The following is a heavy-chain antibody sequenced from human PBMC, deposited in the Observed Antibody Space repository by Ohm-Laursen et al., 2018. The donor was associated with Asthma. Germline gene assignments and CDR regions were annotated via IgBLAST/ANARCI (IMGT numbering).Heavy chain of an antibody. V-gene: IGHV4-39*01. D-gene: IGHD2-15*01. Sequence: TLSLTCIVSGGSFSTSSRSYWGWIRQPPGKGLEWIGCLFYSGNTHYNPSLQSRITIPEDTSKNQVSLEVNFVTAADTAVYFCAFCTGGTCYSGVFDVWGQGVRVTVSS. CDR2: LFYSGNT. CDR1: GGSFSTSSRSY. J-gene: IGHJ3*01. CDR3: AFCTGGTCYSGVFDV.